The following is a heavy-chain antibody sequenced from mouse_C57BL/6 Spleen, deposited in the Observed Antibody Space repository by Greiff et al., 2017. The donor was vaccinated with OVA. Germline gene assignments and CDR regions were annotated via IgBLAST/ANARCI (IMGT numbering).Heavy chain of an antibody. CDR3: ASLLVGGGY. V-gene: IGHV1-82*01. D-gene: IGHD1-1*02. J-gene: IGHJ2*01. CDR1: GYAFSSSW. CDR2: IYPGDGDT. Sequence: VKLQQSGPELVKPGASVKISCKASGYAFSSSWMNWVKQRPGKGLEWIGRIYPGDGDTNYNGKFKGKATLTADKSSSTAYMQLSSLTSEDSAVYFCASLLVGGGYWGQGTTLTVSS.